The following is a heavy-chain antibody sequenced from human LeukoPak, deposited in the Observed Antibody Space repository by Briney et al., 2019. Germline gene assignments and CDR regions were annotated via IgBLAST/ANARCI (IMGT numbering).Heavy chain of an antibody. CDR1: GFTFSSYH. CDR3: ARDRVGGRYYYGMDV. V-gene: IGHV3-21*01. D-gene: IGHD3-16*01. Sequence: GGSLRLSCAASGFTFSSYHINWVRQAPGKGLEWVSSISGSSTYIYYADSVKGRFSISRDNAKNSLYLQMNSLRADDTAVYYCARDRVGGRYYYGMDVWGLGTTVTVSS. J-gene: IGHJ6*02. CDR2: ISGSSTYI.